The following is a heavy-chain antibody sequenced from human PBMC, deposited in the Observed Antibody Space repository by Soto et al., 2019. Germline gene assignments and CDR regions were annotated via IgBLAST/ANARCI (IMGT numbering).Heavy chain of an antibody. Sequence: PGGSLRLSCAASGFTFSSYAMSWVRQAPGKGLEWVSAISGSGGSTYYADSVKGRFTISRDNSKNTLYLQMNSLRAEDTAVYYCAKDGLSYDCWSGYYQYNGCDPWGQGNLVTVAS. CDR3: AKDGLSYDCWSGYYQYNGCDP. J-gene: IGHJ5*02. D-gene: IGHD3-3*01. CDR2: ISGSGGST. V-gene: IGHV3-23*01. CDR1: GFTFSSYA.